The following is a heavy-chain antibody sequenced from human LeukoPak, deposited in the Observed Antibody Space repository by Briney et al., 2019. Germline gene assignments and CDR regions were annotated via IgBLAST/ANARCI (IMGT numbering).Heavy chain of an antibody. Sequence: IPSETLSLTCTVSGGSISSYYWSWIRQPPGKGLEWIGYIYYSGSTNYNPSLKSRVTISVDTSKNQFSLKLSSVTAADTAVYYCARDSIDCSGGSCYSEYFDYWGQGTLVTVSS. CDR3: ARDSIDCSGGSCYSEYFDY. CDR2: IYYSGST. CDR1: GGSISSYY. V-gene: IGHV4-59*01. D-gene: IGHD2-15*01. J-gene: IGHJ4*02.